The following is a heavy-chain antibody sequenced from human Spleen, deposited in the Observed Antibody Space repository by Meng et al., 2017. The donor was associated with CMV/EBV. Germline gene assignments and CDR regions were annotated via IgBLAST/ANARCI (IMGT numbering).Heavy chain of an antibody. D-gene: IGHD2-21*01. V-gene: IGHV1-46*01. CDR2: VNPGSGGT. J-gene: IGHJ6*02. CDR1: GYTISSYY. Sequence: ASVKVSCKASGYTISSYYMHWVRQAPGQGLEWMGVVNPGSGGTIYTQSFQGRVTMTRDTSTSTVYMELSSLRSEDTAVYYCATGGFLRWGTGLDVWGQGTTVTVSS. CDR3: ATGGFLRWGTGLDV.